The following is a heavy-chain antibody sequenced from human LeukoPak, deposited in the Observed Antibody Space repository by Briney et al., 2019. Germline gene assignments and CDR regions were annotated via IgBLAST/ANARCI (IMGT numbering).Heavy chain of an antibody. CDR2: IYPGDSDT. D-gene: IGHD4-17*01. CDR3: ARPALMASRDYYFDY. Sequence: GESLKISCKGSGYSFTNYWIGWVRQLPGKGLERMGIIYPGDSDTRYRQSFQGQVTISADKSISTAYLQWSSLKASDTAMYFRARPALMASRDYYFDYWGQGTLVTVSS. V-gene: IGHV5-51*01. J-gene: IGHJ4*02. CDR1: GYSFTNYW.